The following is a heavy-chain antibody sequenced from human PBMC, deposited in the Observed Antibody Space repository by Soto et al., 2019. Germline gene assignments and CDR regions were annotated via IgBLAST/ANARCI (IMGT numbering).Heavy chain of an antibody. V-gene: IGHV3-23*01. J-gene: IGHJ4*02. CDR1: GFTFSSYA. D-gene: IGHD5-18*01. CDR3: AKAWIQLWCFDY. CDR2: ISGSGGSA. Sequence: GGSLRLSCAASGFTFSSYAMSWVRQAPGKGLEWVSAISGSGGSAYCADTVKGRYPISRDNSKNTLYLQMNILRAEDTAVYYCAKAWIQLWCFDYWGQGT.